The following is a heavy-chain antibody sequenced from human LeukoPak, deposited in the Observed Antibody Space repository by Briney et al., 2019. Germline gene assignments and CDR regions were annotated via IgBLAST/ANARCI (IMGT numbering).Heavy chain of an antibody. CDR2: IYYSGST. D-gene: IGHD3-10*02. Sequence: PSETLSLTCTVSGGSISSYYWSWIRQPPGKGLEWIGYIYYSGSTNYNPSLKSRVTISVDTSKNQFSLKLSSVTAADTAVYYCAGCSGNKYHWFDPWGQGTLVTVSS. CDR1: GGSISSYY. J-gene: IGHJ5*02. V-gene: IGHV4-59*01. CDR3: AGCSGNKYHWFDP.